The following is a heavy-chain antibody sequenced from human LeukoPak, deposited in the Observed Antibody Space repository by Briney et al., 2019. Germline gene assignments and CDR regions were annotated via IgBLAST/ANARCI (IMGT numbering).Heavy chain of an antibody. CDR1: GGTFSSYA. D-gene: IGHD3-22*01. Sequence: ASVKVSCKASGGTFSSYAISWVRQAPGQGLEWMGRIIPILGIANYAQKFQGRVTITADKSTSTAYMELSSLRSEDTAVYYCASSLDSSGYSTDYWGQGTLVTVSS. V-gene: IGHV1-69*04. J-gene: IGHJ4*02. CDR3: ASSLDSSGYSTDY. CDR2: IIPILGIA.